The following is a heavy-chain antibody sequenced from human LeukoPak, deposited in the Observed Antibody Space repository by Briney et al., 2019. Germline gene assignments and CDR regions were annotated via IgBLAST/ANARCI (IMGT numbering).Heavy chain of an antibody. CDR2: MNPNSGNT. D-gene: IGHD3-9*01. CDR3: ARGYYDILTGKVRFDY. V-gene: IGHV1-8*01. J-gene: IGHJ4*02. Sequence: ASVKVSCKASGYTFTSYDINWVRQATGQGLEWMGWMNPNSGNTGYAQKFQGRVTMTRNTSISTAYMELSSLRSEDTAVYYCARGYYDILTGKVRFDYLGQGTLVTVSS. CDR1: GYTFTSYD.